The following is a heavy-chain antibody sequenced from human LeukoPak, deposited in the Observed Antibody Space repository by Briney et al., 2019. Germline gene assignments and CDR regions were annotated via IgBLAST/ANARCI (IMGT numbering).Heavy chain of an antibody. D-gene: IGHD3-16*01. CDR2: ISSSGGNT. J-gene: IGHJ4*02. CDR1: GFTFSSYA. CDR3: ARARNGGDFDY. Sequence: PGGSLRLSCTASGFTFSSYAMSWVRQAPGKGLEWVSGISSSGGNTYHADSVKGRFTISRDNSKNTLYLQMNSLRAEDTAVYYCARARNGGDFDYWGQGTLVTVSS. V-gene: IGHV3-23*01.